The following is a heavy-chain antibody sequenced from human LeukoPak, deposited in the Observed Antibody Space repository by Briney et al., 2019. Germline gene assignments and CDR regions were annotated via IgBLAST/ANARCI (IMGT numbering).Heavy chain of an antibody. D-gene: IGHD1-26*01. V-gene: IGHV3-30*04. J-gene: IGHJ4*02. CDR3: ATQGVRATGLDY. CDR2: ISYDGSNK. Sequence: PGGSLRLSCAASGFTFSSYAMHWVRQAPGKGLEWVAVISYDGSNKYYADSVKGRFTIFRDNSKNTLYLHMNSLRAEDTAVYYCATQGVRATGLDYWGQGTLVTVSS. CDR1: GFTFSSYA.